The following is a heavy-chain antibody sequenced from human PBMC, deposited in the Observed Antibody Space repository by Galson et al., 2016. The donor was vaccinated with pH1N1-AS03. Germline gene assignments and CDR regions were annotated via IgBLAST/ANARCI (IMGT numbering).Heavy chain of an antibody. V-gene: IGHV1-2*04. Sequence: SVKVSCKASGYIFTGFYVHWVRQAPGQGLEWMGWINTDSGITNYAQKFEAWVTMTRDTSVSTAYMELYGLKADDTAVYYCARDPRGPCTSATCPTTYYFGMDVWGQGTTVIVSS. J-gene: IGHJ6*02. D-gene: IGHD2-2*01. CDR1: GYIFTGFY. CDR3: ARDPRGPCTSATCPTTYYFGMDV. CDR2: INTDSGIT.